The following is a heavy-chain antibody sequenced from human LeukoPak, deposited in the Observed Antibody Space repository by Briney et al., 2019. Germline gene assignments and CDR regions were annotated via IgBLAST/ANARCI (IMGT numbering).Heavy chain of an antibody. V-gene: IGHV3-30-3*01. Sequence: GRSLRLPCAASGFTFSSYAMHWVRQAPGKGLEWVAVISYDGSNKYYADSVKGRFTISRDNSKNTLYLQMNSLRAEDTAVYYCAREAVPSAFDIWGQGTMVTVSS. CDR1: GFTFSSYA. CDR3: AREAVPSAFDI. J-gene: IGHJ3*02. CDR2: ISYDGSNK.